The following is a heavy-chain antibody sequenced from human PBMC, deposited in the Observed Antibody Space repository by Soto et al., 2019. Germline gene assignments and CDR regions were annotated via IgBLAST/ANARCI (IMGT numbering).Heavy chain of an antibody. J-gene: IGHJ4*02. CDR2: ISSSGDSP. CDR3: ARGWRGYGGLSLSPSY. Sequence: GGSLRLSCAASGFTFSNYAMSWVRQAPGKGLEWVSAISSSGDSPYYADSVKGRFTISRDNAKNSLYLQMNSLRAEDTAVYYCARGWRGYGGLSLSPSYWGQGTLVTVSS. D-gene: IGHD5-12*01. V-gene: IGHV3-23*01. CDR1: GFTFSNYA.